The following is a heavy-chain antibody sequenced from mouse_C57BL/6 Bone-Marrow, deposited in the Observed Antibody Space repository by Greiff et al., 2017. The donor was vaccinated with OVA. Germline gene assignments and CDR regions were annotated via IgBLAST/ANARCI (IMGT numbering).Heavy chain of an antibody. D-gene: IGHD1-1*01. Sequence: EVQLVESGGGLVKPGGSLKLSCAASGFTFSSYAMSWVRQTPEKRLEWVATISDGGSYTYYPDNVKGRFTISRDNAKNNLYLQMSHLKSEDTAMYYCARDRATVARDYWGQGTTLTVSS. V-gene: IGHV5-4*01. CDR2: ISDGGSYT. CDR1: GFTFSSYA. CDR3: ARDRATVARDY. J-gene: IGHJ2*01.